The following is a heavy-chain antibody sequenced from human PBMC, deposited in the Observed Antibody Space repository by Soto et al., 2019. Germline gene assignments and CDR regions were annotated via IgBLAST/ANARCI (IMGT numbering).Heavy chain of an antibody. J-gene: IGHJ4*01. CDR2: IVIGSGST. Sequence: EASVKVSCKASGFTFSTSAVQWVRQARGQRLEWKGWIVIGSGSTNYAQKFQERVTITRDMSTSTAYMELSSLRSEDTTTYYCAANKNNWNYESYYRAHRTPVTVSS. CDR3: AANKNNWNYESYY. V-gene: IGHV1-58*01. CDR1: GFTFSTSA. D-gene: IGHD1-7*01.